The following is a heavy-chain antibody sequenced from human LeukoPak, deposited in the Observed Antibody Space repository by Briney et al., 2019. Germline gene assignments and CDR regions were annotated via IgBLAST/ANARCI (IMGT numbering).Heavy chain of an antibody. J-gene: IGHJ4*02. CDR1: GGSISSSSYY. V-gene: IGHV4-39*01. Sequence: SETLSLTCTVSGGSISSSSYYWGWIRQPPGKGLEWIGGIYYSGSTYYNPSLKSRVTISVDTSKNQFSLKLSSVTAADTAVYYCARHVISYGDDYWGQGTLVTVSS. CDR3: ARHVISYGDDY. CDR2: IYYSGST. D-gene: IGHD4-17*01.